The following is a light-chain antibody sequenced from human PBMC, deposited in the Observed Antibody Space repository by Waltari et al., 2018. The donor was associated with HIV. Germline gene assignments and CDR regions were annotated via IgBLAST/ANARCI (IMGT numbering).Light chain of an antibody. CDR2: EVI. J-gene: IGLJ3*02. CDR1: SSDVGVYDS. Sequence: QSALTQPRSVSGSPGQSVTISCPGTSSDVGVYDSVSWSLQHPGKVPKLIIYEVIKRPSGVPDRFSGSKSGNTASLTISGLQTEDEADYFCCSYAGTYTYVLFGGGTKLTVL. CDR3: CSYAGTYTYVL. V-gene: IGLV2-11*01.